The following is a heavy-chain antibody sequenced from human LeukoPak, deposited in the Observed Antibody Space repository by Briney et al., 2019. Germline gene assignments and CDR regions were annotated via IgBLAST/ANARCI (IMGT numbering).Heavy chain of an antibody. CDR2: INHSGST. Sequence: SETLSLTCAVYGGSFSGYYCSWIRQPPGKGLEWIGEINHSGSTNYNPSLKSRVTISVDTSKNQFSLKLSSVTAADTAVYYCARGGLYCSSTSCYRYYYYYYMDVWGKGTTVTVSS. V-gene: IGHV4-34*01. D-gene: IGHD2-2*01. CDR1: GGSFSGYY. CDR3: ARGGLYCSSTSCYRYYYYYYMDV. J-gene: IGHJ6*03.